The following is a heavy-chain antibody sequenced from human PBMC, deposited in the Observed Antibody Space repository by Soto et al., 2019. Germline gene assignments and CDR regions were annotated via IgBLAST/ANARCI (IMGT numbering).Heavy chain of an antibody. CDR1: GGFVSSGSYY. J-gene: IGHJ3*02. CDR3: ARVERETATTVVDAFDI. CDR2: MSHSGGT. Sequence: QVQLQQWGAGLLKPSETLSLTCAVYGGFVSSGSYYWSWIRQPPGKGLEWIGEMSHSGGTHFNPSLKRRVTISVDTSKTPFSLKMASVTAADTALYYCARVERETATTVVDAFDIWGPGTMVTVSS. D-gene: IGHD1-1*01. V-gene: IGHV4-34*01.